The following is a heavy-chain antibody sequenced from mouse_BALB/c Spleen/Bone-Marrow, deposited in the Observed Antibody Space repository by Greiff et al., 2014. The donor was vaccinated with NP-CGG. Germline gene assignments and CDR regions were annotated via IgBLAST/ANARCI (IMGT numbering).Heavy chain of an antibody. CDR2: ISSGGST. D-gene: IGHD2-10*02. CDR1: GFTFSSYA. CDR3: AKRGAYGNFWFAY. V-gene: IGHV5-6-5*01. Sequence: DVHLVESGGGLVKPGGSLKVSCAASGFTFSSYAMSWVRQTPEKRLEWVASISSGGSTYYPDSVRGRFTISRDNARNILYLQRSSLRSEDTAMYYCAKRGAYGNFWFAYWGQGTLVTVSA. J-gene: IGHJ3*01.